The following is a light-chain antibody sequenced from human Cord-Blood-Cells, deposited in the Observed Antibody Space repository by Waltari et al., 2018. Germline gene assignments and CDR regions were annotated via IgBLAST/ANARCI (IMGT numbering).Light chain of an antibody. Sequence: SSELTQDPAVSVALGQTVRITCQGDSLRSYYASWYQQKPGQAPVLVIYGKNTRPSGIPDRFSGSSSGNTASLTITGAQAEDEADYYCNSRDSSGNHFWVFGGGTKLTVL. CDR2: GKN. CDR1: SLRSYY. V-gene: IGLV3-19*01. CDR3: NSRDSSGNHFWV. J-gene: IGLJ3*02.